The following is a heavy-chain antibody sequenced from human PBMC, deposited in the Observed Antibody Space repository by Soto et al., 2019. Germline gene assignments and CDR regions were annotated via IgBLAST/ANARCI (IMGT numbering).Heavy chain of an antibody. D-gene: IGHD6-13*01. CDR1: GFSVTANS. V-gene: IGHV3-53*01. Sequence: SGGSLRLSCAASGFSVTANSMSWVRQAPGKGLEWVSVMHSDVTTYYADSVRGRFIISRDNSKNTLYLQISNLRGEDTARYFCARQLSGSWYNWFDPWGQGTLVTVSS. J-gene: IGHJ5*02. CDR2: MHSDVTT. CDR3: ARQLSGSWYNWFDP.